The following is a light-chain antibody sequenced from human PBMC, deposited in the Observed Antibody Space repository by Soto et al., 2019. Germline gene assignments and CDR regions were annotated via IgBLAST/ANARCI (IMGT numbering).Light chain of an antibody. CDR2: GAS. CDR1: QSISSY. J-gene: IGKJ3*01. CDR3: QQSYSTPT. V-gene: IGKV1-39*01. Sequence: DIQMTQSPSSLSASVGDRVTITCRASQSISSYLNWYQQKPGKAPKLLIYGASSLQGGVPSRFTGSGSGTDFTLTISSLQHEDFATYYCQQSYSTPTFGPGTRVDIK.